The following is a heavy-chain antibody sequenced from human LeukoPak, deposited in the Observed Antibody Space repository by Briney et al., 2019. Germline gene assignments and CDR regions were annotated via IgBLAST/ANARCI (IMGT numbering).Heavy chain of an antibody. J-gene: IGHJ4*02. Sequence: SVKVSCKASGGTFSSYAISWVRQAPGQGLEWMGRIIPLLGIASYAQKFQGRVTVTADKSTSTAYMELSSLRSEDTAVYYCARGGYFRPLGDYWGQGTLVTVSS. CDR2: IIPLLGIA. CDR3: ARGGYFRPLGDY. CDR1: GGTFSSYA. D-gene: IGHD3-22*01. V-gene: IGHV1-69*04.